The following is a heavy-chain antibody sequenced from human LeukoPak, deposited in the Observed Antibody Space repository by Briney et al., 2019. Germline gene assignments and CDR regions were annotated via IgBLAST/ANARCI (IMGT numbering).Heavy chain of an antibody. CDR2: IYYSGST. CDR3: ARVGGTNYYYYGMDV. Sequence: NPSETLSLTCTVSGVSISSYYWSWIRQPPGKGLEWIGYIYYSGSTNYNPSLKSRVTISVDASKNQFSLKLRSVTAADTAVYYCARVGGTNYYYYGMDVWGQGTTVTVSS. J-gene: IGHJ6*02. V-gene: IGHV4-59*01. CDR1: GVSISSYY. D-gene: IGHD2-2*01.